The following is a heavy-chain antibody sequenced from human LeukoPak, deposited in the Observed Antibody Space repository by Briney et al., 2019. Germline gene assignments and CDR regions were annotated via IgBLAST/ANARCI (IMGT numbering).Heavy chain of an antibody. CDR3: AKGKLGYCSGGSCYSFDY. Sequence: GGSLRLSCAASGFTFSSYAMSWVRQAPGKRLEWVSAISGSGGSTYYADSVKGRFTISRDNYMHTLYLQMSSLRADDTAVYYCAKGKLGYCSGGSCYSFDYWGQGTLVTVSS. D-gene: IGHD2-15*01. CDR1: GFTFSSYA. CDR2: ISGSGGST. V-gene: IGHV3-23*01. J-gene: IGHJ4*02.